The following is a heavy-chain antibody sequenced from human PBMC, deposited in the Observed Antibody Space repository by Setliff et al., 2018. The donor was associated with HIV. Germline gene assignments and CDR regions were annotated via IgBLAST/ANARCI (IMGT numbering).Heavy chain of an antibody. D-gene: IGHD1-7*01. CDR1: GGSSSNDY. CDR2: IHTSGTT. Sequence: ETLSLTCPVSGGSSSNDYWTWVRQPPGKGLEWIGNIHTSGTTKYNPSLNSRVTISVDMSRNQFSLKLRSVTAADTAVYYCARGDGTKYYYYYYMDVWGKGTTVTVSS. V-gene: IGHV4-59*01. J-gene: IGHJ6*03. CDR3: ARGDGTKYYYYYYMDV.